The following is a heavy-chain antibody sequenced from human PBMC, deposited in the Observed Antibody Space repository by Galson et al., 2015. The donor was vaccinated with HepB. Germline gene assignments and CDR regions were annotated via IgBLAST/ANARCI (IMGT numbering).Heavy chain of an antibody. V-gene: IGHV1-69*10. CDR3: ARAENLGSGYDSGDTNAFDI. J-gene: IGHJ3*02. D-gene: IGHD5-12*01. Sequence: SVKVSCKASGGTFSSYAISWVRQAPGQGLEWMGGIIPILGIANYAQKFQGRVTITADKSTGTAYMELSSLRSEDTAVYYCARAENLGSGYDSGDTNAFDIWGQGTMVTVSS. CDR1: GGTFSSYA. CDR2: IIPILGIA.